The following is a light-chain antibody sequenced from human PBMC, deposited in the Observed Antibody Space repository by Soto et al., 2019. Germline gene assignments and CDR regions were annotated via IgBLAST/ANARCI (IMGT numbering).Light chain of an antibody. Sequence: QSALTQPASVSGSPGPSITLSCTGTSTEFGGYKHVSWYQQHPAKAPKLMVYDVSNRPSGVSNRFSGAKSGNTATLTISGLQGENEAEYYCSSYTGGSTYVFGTGAKRTVL. J-gene: IGLJ1*01. CDR3: SSYTGGSTYV. CDR1: STEFGGYKH. CDR2: DVS. V-gene: IGLV2-14*01.